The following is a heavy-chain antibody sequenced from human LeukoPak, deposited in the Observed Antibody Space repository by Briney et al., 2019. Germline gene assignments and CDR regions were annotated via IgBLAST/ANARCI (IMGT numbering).Heavy chain of an antibody. CDR3: ARGTAMANFDY. V-gene: IGHV3-21*01. J-gene: IGHJ4*02. D-gene: IGHD5-18*01. Sequence: GGSLRLSCAASGFTFDGYGMSWVRQAPGKGLEWVSSISSSSSYIYYADSVKGRFTISRDNAKNSLYLQMNSLRAEDTAVYYCARGTAMANFDYWGQGTLVTVSS. CDR2: ISSSSSYI. CDR1: GFTFDGYG.